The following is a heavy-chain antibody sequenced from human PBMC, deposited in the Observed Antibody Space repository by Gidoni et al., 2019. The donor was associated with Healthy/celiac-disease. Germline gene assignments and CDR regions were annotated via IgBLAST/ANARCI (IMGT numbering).Heavy chain of an antibody. Sequence: EVQLVESGGGLVKPGGSLRLSCAASGFTFSNAWMSWVRQAPGKGLEWVGRIKSKTDGGTTDYAAPVKGRFTISRDDSKNTLYLQMNSLKTEDTAVYYCTTAGDSSGWFRAEYFQHWGQGTLVTVSS. CDR2: IKSKTDGGTT. CDR1: GFTFSNAW. V-gene: IGHV3-15*01. CDR3: TTAGDSSGWFRAEYFQH. J-gene: IGHJ1*01. D-gene: IGHD6-19*01.